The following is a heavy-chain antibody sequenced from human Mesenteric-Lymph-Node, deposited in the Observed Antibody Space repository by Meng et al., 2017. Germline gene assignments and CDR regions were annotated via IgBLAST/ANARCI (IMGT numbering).Heavy chain of an antibody. Sequence: GESLKISCTASGFTFGDYAMSWFRQAPGKGLEWVGFIRSKAYGGTTEYAASVKGRFTISRDDSKSIAYLQMNSLKTEDTAVYYCTRDSLGYSSSWYLGYYYYGMDVWGQGTTVTGYS. J-gene: IGHJ6*01. CDR1: GFTFGDYA. D-gene: IGHD6-13*01. CDR2: IRSKAYGGTT. CDR3: TRDSLGYSSSWYLGYYYYGMDV. V-gene: IGHV3-49*03.